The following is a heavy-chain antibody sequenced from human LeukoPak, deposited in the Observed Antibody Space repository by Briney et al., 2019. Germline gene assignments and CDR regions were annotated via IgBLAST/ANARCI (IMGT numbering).Heavy chain of an antibody. CDR3: ATELPREETLDY. Sequence: GGSLRLSCVASEFNLFSYGMQWVRQAPGKELVWVSRIFTDGSTTSYADSVKGRFTISRDNAKNTLYLEMKSLRVEDTAVYYCATELPREETLDYWGQGTLVTVSP. J-gene: IGHJ4*01. CDR2: IFTDGSTT. D-gene: IGHD1-26*01. V-gene: IGHV3-74*01. CDR1: EFNLFSYG.